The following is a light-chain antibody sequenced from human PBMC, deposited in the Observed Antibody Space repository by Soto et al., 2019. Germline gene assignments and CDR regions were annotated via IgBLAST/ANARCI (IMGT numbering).Light chain of an antibody. CDR1: QSISTW. Sequence: DIQMTQSPSTLSASVGDRVTITCRASQSISTWLAWYQQKPGKAPNLLIYKASTLESGVPSRFSGSGSGTEFTLTINSLQPEDFAIYYCQKYNDDWRLFGQGTKVEMK. J-gene: IGKJ1*01. CDR3: QKYNDDWRL. V-gene: IGKV1-5*03. CDR2: KAS.